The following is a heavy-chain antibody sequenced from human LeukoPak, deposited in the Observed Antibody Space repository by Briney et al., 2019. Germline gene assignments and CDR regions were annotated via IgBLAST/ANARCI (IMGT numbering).Heavy chain of an antibody. J-gene: IGHJ5*02. Sequence: GRSLRLSCAASGFTFRSNGIHWVRQTPGKGLEWVANIKQDGSEKYYVDSVKGRFTISRDNAKNSLYLQMNSLRAEDTAVYYCARGFGRPWGQGTLVTVSS. CDR2: IKQDGSEK. D-gene: IGHD3-10*01. CDR1: GFTFRSNG. V-gene: IGHV3-7*03. CDR3: ARGFGRP.